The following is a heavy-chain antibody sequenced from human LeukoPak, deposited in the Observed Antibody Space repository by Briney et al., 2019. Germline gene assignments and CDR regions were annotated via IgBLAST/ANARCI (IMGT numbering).Heavy chain of an antibody. CDR3: ATYADYGGSWPLDY. J-gene: IGHJ4*02. D-gene: IGHD2-15*01. CDR2: ITSEGSRT. CDR1: GLTFSSYW. V-gene: IGHV3-74*01. Sequence: GGSLRLSCVAPGLTFSSYWSHSVRQVPGKGLVWVSRITSEGSRTSYADSVKGRFTISRDNAKNTLFLQMNTLRGEDTAGYYCATYADYGGSWPLDYWGQGTLVIVSS.